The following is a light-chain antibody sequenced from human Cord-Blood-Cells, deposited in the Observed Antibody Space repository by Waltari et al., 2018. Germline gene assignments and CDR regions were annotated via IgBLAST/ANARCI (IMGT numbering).Light chain of an antibody. CDR1: QSMSSY. J-gene: IGKJ2*01. V-gene: IGKV1-39*01. CDR2: GAS. Sequence: DVQRTQSPYSLSPSVGDRVTITCRASQSMSSYLDWYQQKPGKAPKLLIYGASSLQSGVASRFSGSGSGTDFTLTISSLQPEDFETYYCQQSYSTPYTVGQGTKLEIK. CDR3: QQSYSTPYT.